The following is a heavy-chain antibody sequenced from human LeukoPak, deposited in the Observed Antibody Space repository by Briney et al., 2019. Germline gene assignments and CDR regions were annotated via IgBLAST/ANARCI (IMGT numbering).Heavy chain of an antibody. CDR3: ARKGRSWFNDFDY. Sequence: PGGALRLSWAASGFTFSDYYMSWVRQAPGKGVEGVSYISGGSSNTNYADSGRGRFTASRDNAKNSLYLQMNSLRAEDTAVYYCARKGRSWFNDFDYWGQGTPVTVSS. D-gene: IGHD6-13*01. V-gene: IGHV3-11*06. CDR1: GFTFSDYY. CDR2: ISGGSSNT. J-gene: IGHJ4*02.